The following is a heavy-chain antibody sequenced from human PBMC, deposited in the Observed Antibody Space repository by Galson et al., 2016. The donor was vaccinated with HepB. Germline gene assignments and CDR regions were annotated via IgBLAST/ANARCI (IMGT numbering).Heavy chain of an antibody. CDR3: ARGVGAQWLVRGDYLDY. V-gene: IGHV3-21*01. J-gene: IGHJ4*02. Sequence: SLRLSCAASGFTFSSYSMNWVRQAPGKGLEWVSSISSSSSYIYYADSVKGRFTISRDNAKNSLYLQMNSLRAEDTAVFYCARGVGAQWLVRGDYLDYWGQGTLVTVSS. D-gene: IGHD6-19*01. CDR1: GFTFSSYS. CDR2: ISSSSSYI.